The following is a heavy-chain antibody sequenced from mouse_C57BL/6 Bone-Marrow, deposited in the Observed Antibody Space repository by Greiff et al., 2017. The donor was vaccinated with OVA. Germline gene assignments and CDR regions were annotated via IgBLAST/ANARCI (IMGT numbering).Heavy chain of an antibody. V-gene: IGHV1-81*01. CDR3: ARTGGCAY. Sequence: VKVVESGAELARPGASVKLSCKASGYTFTSYGISWVKQRTGQGLEWIGEIYPRSGNTYYNEKFKGKATLTADKSSSTAYMELRSLTSEDSAVYFCARTGGCAYGGQGTLVTVSA. CDR1: GYTFTSYG. J-gene: IGHJ3*01. CDR2: IYPRSGNT.